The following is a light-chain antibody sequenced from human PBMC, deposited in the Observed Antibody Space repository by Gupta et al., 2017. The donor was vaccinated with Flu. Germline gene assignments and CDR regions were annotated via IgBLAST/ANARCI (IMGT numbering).Light chain of an antibody. CDR3: QQRTNWLVT. V-gene: IGKV3-11*01. J-gene: IGKJ1*01. Sequence: GERATLSCRASKSSSSYLTWYQQRPGQAPRLLIYDAAKRATGTPARFSGSGSGTDFTLTISSLEPEDFAVYYCQQRTNWLVTFGQGTKVEI. CDR1: KSSSSY. CDR2: DAA.